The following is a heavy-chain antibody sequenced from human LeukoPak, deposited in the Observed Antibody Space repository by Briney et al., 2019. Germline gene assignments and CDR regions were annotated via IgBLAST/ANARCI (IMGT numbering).Heavy chain of an antibody. CDR2: IYYRGST. D-gene: IGHD3-9*01. CDR3: ARHYDIDPFDS. J-gene: IGHJ4*02. CDR1: GVSISSYY. Sequence: SETLSLTCTVSGVSISSYYWSWIRQPPGEGLEWIGYIYYRGSTNYSPSLKSRVTISVDTSKNQFSLKLSSVTAADTAVYYCARHYDIDPFDSWGQGTLVTVSS. V-gene: IGHV4-59*01.